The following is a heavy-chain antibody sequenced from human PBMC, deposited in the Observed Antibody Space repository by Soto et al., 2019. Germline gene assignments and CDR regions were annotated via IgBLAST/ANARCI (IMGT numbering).Heavy chain of an antibody. V-gene: IGHV3-30-3*01. J-gene: IGHJ4*02. CDR2: ISYDGSNK. D-gene: IGHD6-19*01. Sequence: GGSLRLSCAASGFTFSSYAMHWVRQAPGKGLEWVAVISYDGSNKYYADSVKGRFTISRDNSKNTLYLQMNSLRAEDTAVYYCARGNHAVAGTSGLMDYWGQGTLVTVSS. CDR1: GFTFSSYA. CDR3: ARGNHAVAGTSGLMDY.